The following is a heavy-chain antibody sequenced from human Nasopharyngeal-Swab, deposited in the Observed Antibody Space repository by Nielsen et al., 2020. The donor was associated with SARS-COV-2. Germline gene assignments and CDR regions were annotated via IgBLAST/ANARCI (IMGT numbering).Heavy chain of an antibody. V-gene: IGHV3-30*03. CDR2: ISYDGSNK. D-gene: IGHD3-9*01. CDR1: GFTFSSYG. CDR3: ARVFDSNSYYYYGMDV. J-gene: IGHJ6*02. Sequence: GSLRLSCAASGFTFSSYGMHWVRQAPGKGLEWVAVISYDGSNKYYADSVKGRFTISRDNSKNTLYLQMNSLRAEDTAVYYCARVFDSNSYYYYGMDVWGQGTTVTVSS.